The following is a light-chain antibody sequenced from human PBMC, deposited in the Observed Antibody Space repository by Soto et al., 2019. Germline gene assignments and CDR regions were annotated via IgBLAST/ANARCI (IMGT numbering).Light chain of an antibody. Sequence: EIVLTQSPAILSLSPGERATLSCRASQSVSTYLVWYQQKPGQAPRLLIYDASNRAPGIPTRFSGSGSGTVFTLTISSLEPEDFALYYCQQRGSWPLTFGQGTKVEI. CDR2: DAS. V-gene: IGKV3-11*01. J-gene: IGKJ1*01. CDR1: QSVSTY. CDR3: QQRGSWPLT.